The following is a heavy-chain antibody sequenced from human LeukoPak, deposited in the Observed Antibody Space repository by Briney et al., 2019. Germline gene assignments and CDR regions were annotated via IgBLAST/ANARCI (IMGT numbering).Heavy chain of an antibody. V-gene: IGHV3-23*01. D-gene: IGHD1-26*01. CDR3: ARDTGTNPEMYSPSGSYPEPPTH. CDR1: GFTFSSYV. J-gene: IGHJ4*02. CDR2: ISGSGGST. Sequence: GGSLRLSCAASGFTFSSYVMSWVRQAPGKGLEWVSAISGSGGSTYYADSVKGRFTISRDNSKNTLYLQMNSLRAEDTAVYYCARDTGTNPEMYSPSGSYPEPPTHWGQGTLVTVSP.